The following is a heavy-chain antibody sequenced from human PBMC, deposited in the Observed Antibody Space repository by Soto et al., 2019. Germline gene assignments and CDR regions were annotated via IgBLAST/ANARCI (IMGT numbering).Heavy chain of an antibody. D-gene: IGHD1-20*01. CDR3: ARNFGYNPNDY. CDR1: GFTFSSFA. J-gene: IGHJ4*02. CDR2: IWFDGSNK. V-gene: IGHV3-33*01. Sequence: QVQLVESGGGVVQPGRSLRLSCAASGFTFSSFAMHWVRQAPGKGLEWVALIWFDGSNKYYADSVKGRFTISRDNSKNTLNLQMNSLRAEDTAVYYCARNFGYNPNDYWGQGTLVTVSS.